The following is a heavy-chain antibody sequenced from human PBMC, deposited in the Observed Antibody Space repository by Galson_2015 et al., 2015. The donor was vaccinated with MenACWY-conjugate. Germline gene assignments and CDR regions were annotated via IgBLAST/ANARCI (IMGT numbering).Heavy chain of an antibody. CDR1: GGSISSSSYY. CDR2: IYYSGST. J-gene: IGHJ2*01. D-gene: IGHD6-13*01. Sequence: TLSLTCPVSGGSISSSSYYWGWIRQPPGKGLEWIGSIYYSGSTYYNPSLKSRVTISADTSKNQFSLKLSSVTAADTAVYYCARDKIAAAGGYFVLWGRGTLVTVSS. V-gene: IGHV4-39*07. CDR3: ARDKIAAAGGYFVL.